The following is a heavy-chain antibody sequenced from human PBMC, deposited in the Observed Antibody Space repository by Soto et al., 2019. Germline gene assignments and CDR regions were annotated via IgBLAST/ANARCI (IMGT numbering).Heavy chain of an antibody. CDR2: IKSEANGGTT. CDR1: GFSFSNAW. V-gene: IGHV3-15*07. J-gene: IGHJ4*02. CDR3: AEYRDSSARRVDF. Sequence: EVQLVESGGGLVKPGGSLRLSCAASGFSFSNAWMKWVRQAPGKGLEWVGRIKSEANGGTTDHDTAVKGRFIISRDDSKNMLLLQMDSLINEDSAVYYCAEYRDSSARRVDFWGQGTLVNVSS. D-gene: IGHD3-22*01.